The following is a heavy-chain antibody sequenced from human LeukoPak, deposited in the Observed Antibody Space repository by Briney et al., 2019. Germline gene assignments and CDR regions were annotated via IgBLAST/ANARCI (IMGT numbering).Heavy chain of an antibody. J-gene: IGHJ4*02. D-gene: IGHD5-12*01. Sequence: GGSLRLSCTASAFTFSSYSMHWVRQAPGKGLEWVAVISYDASNKYYADSVKGRFTISRDNSKSTLYLQMNSLRAEDTAVYYCAKDRLRYYFDYWGQGTLVTVSS. CDR2: ISYDASNK. CDR1: AFTFSSYS. CDR3: AKDRLRYYFDY. V-gene: IGHV3-30*18.